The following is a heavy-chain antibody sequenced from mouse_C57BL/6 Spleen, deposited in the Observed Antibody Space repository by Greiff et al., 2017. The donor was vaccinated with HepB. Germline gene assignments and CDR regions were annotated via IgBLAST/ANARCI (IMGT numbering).Heavy chain of an antibody. J-gene: IGHJ4*01. CDR2: IYPGSGST. CDR3: AHSNYAYYAMDY. V-gene: IGHV1-55*01. Sequence: QVQLQQPGAELVKPGASVKMSCKASGYTFTSYWIPWVKQRPGQGLEWIGDIYPGSGSTNYNEKFKSKATLTVDTSSSTAYMQLSSLTSEDAAVYDCAHSNYAYYAMDYWGQGTSVTVSS. D-gene: IGHD2-5*01. CDR1: GYTFTSYW.